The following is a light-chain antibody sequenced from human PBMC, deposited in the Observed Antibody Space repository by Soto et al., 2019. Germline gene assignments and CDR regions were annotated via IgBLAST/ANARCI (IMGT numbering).Light chain of an antibody. J-gene: IGKJ1*01. CDR3: MQGTYWPRT. V-gene: IGKV2-30*01. CDR1: QRFVYSDGNAY. CDR2: KVS. Sequence: VVITHSPGSLPVTLLHPASISCSYYQRFVYSDGNAYLNWFQQRPGKSPRRLIYKVSNRDSRVPDRFSGSGSGTDFTLKISRVEAEDVGVYYCMQGTYWPRTFGQGTKVDIK.